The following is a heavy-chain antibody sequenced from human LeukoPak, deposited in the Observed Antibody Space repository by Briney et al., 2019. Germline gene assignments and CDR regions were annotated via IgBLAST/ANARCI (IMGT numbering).Heavy chain of an antibody. CDR1: GFTFSSQT. V-gene: IGHV3-21*01. CDR3: ARVSRQYYYDSGGFFHDAFDV. Sequence: GGSLRLSCAASGFTFSSQTMNWVRQAPGKGLEWVSSISSSSSHIYYADSVKGRVTISRDNSKNTLYLQMSSLRAEDTAVYYCARVSRQYYYDSGGFFHDAFDVWGRGQWSPSLQ. CDR2: ISSSSSHI. D-gene: IGHD3-22*01. J-gene: IGHJ3*01.